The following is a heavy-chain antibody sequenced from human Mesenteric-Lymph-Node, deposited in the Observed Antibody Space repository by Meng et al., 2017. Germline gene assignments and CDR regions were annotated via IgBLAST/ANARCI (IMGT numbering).Heavy chain of an antibody. CDR3: ARDRGIVVAFEY. D-gene: IGHD1-26*01. J-gene: IGHJ4*02. V-gene: IGHV1-3*01. CDR2: INGGNGKT. Sequence: HVHLVHSGVEGRQPGASVEVSCEASGYSFTNFAIHWVRQAPGQRLEWMGWINGGNGKTKYSQRFQGRVSFTRDTSARTASMELSSLTSEDTAVYYCARDRGIVVAFEYWGQGTLVTVSS. CDR1: GYSFTNFA.